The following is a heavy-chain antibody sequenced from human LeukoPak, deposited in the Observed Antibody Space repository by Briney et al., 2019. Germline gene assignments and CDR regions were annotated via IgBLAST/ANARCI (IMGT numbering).Heavy chain of an antibody. CDR1: GFSFSSYS. J-gene: IGHJ6*02. V-gene: IGHV3-7*01. D-gene: IGHD1-7*01. Sequence: GRSLRLSCAASGFSFSSYSMTWVRQAPGKGLEWVANINQDGSEKYYVDSVKGRFTISRDNARKSICLQMSSLRAEDTAVYYCARDLKLELPASSGYCYGMDVWGQGTTVTVSS. CDR2: INQDGSEK. CDR3: ARDLKLELPASSGYCYGMDV.